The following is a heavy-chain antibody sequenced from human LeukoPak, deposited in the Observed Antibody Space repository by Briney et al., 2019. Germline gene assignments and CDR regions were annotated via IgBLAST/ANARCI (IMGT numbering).Heavy chain of an antibody. V-gene: IGHV1-46*04. CDR1: GYTFTSYY. CDR3: ARDMIFGPLLSAAYDL. J-gene: IGHJ5*02. D-gene: IGHD3/OR15-3a*01. Sequence: VASVKVSCKASGYTFTSYYMHWVRQAPGQGLEWMGIINPSGGSTSYAQKLQGRVTMTRDTSISTAYMELSSLRSDDTAVYFCARDMIFGPLLSAAYDLWGQGTLVTVSS. CDR2: INPSGGST.